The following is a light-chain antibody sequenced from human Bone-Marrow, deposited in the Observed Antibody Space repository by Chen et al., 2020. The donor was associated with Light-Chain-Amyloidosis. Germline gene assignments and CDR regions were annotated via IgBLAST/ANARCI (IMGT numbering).Light chain of an antibody. J-gene: IGLJ3*02. V-gene: IGLV5-45*01. CDR1: SDSNVAAYR. CDR3: MIWHNSQGV. CDR2: YKSDANK. Sequence: QSVLSQPASLSSSPGSSASLTCTLRSDSNVAAYRIYWYQQKPGSPPRYLLRYKSDANKQQGSGVPSRFSGSKAVSANAGILLISGLQSEDGADYYCMIWHNSQGVFGGGTKLTVL.